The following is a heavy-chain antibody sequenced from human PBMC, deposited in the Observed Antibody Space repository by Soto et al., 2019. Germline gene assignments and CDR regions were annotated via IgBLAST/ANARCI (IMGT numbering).Heavy chain of an antibody. CDR1: GGSISSGGYY. J-gene: IGHJ6*02. Sequence: SETLSLTCAVSGGSISSGGYYWSWIRQPPGKGLEWIGEINHSGSTNYNPSLKSRVTISVDTSKNQFSLKLSSVTAADTAVYYCARVGGRRGYYYYYGMDVWGQGTTVTVSS. D-gene: IGHD1-26*01. V-gene: IGHV4-34*01. CDR3: ARVGGRRGYYYYYGMDV. CDR2: INHSGST.